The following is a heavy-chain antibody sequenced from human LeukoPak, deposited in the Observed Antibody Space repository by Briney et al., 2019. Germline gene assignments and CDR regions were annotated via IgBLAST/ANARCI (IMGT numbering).Heavy chain of an antibody. V-gene: IGHV4-39*01. J-gene: IGHJ4*02. CDR2: IYYRGSA. CDR3: VRQWMRDSGAYYDFHH. CDR1: GGSISSSNYY. Sequence: PSETLSLTCTVSGGSISSSNYYWGWIRQPPGKGLEWIGTIYYRGSAYYNPSLKSRVTISVGTSKNQFSLKLSSATAADTAVYYCVRQWMRDSGAYYDFHHWGQGTLVTVST. D-gene: IGHD3-22*01.